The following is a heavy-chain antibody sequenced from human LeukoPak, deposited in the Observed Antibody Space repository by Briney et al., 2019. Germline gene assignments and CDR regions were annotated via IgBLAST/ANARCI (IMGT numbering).Heavy chain of an antibody. CDR2: IIPIFGTA. CDR1: GGTFSSYA. J-gene: IGHJ6*03. V-gene: IGHV1-69*06. Sequence: SVKVSCKASGGTFSSYAISWVRQAPGQGLEWMGRIIPIFGTANYAQKFQGRVTITADKSTSTAYMELSSLRSEDTAVYYCARRGLHGSGSYYYYYYMDVCGKGTTVTVSS. D-gene: IGHD3-10*01. CDR3: ARRGLHGSGSYYYYYYMDV.